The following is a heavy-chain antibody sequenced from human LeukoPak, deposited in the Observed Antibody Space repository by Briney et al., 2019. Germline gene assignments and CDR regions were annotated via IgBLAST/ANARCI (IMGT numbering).Heavy chain of an antibody. CDR1: GFTFSSSS. CDR2: ISSSGTNI. J-gene: IGHJ4*02. CDR3: AILATRGPKDC. V-gene: IGHV3-48*01. D-gene: IGHD1-26*01. Sequence: GGSLRLSCAASGFTFSSSSMTWVRQAPGQGLEWVAYISSSGTNIYYADSVRGRFTISRDNAKNSLYLQMNTLRVEDTAVYYCAILATRGPKDCWGQGTLVTVSS.